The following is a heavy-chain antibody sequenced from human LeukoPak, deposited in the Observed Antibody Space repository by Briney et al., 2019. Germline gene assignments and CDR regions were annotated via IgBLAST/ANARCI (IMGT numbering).Heavy chain of an antibody. CDR2: ISSSSSYI. CDR1: GFTFSSYS. V-gene: IGHV3-21*01. J-gene: IGHJ4*02. Sequence: GGSLRLSCAASGFTFSSYSMNWVRQAPGKGLEWVSSISSSSSYIYYADSVKGRFTISRDNAKNSLYLQMNSLRAEDTAVYYCARGRLWFGEYDYWGQGTLVTVSS. D-gene: IGHD3-10*01. CDR3: ARGRLWFGEYDY.